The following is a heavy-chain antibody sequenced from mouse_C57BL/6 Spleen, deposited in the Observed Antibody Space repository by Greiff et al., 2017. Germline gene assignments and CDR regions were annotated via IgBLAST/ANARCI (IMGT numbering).Heavy chain of an antibody. CDR1: GYAFTNYL. D-gene: IGHD1-1*01. CDR3: ARGSIYYGTSAWFAY. V-gene: IGHV1-54*01. CDR2: INPGSGGT. Sequence: QVQLQQSGAELVRPGTSVKVSCKASGYAFTNYLIEWVKQRPGQGLEWIGVINPGSGGTNYNEKFKGKATLTADKSSSTAYMQLSSLTSEDSAVYFCARGSIYYGTSAWFAYWGQGTLVTVSA. J-gene: IGHJ3*01.